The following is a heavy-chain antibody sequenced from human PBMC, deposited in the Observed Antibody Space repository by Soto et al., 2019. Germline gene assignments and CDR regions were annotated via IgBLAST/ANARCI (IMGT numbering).Heavy chain of an antibody. J-gene: IGHJ5*02. CDR1: GVTFSSYA. V-gene: IGHV3-23*01. CDR2: ISNTGGGT. CDR3: AVGRHKTSGSNTWFDP. Sequence: GGSLRLSCAASGVTFSSYAMNWVRQSPGKGLEWVSTISNTGGGTFYAGSVRGRFTISRDNSNNTLYLQMHRLRADDSAIYFCAVGRHKTSGSNTWFDPWGRGTQVTVSS. D-gene: IGHD3-22*01.